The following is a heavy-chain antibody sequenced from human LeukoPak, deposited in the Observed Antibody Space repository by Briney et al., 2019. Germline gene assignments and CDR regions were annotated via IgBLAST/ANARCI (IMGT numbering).Heavy chain of an antibody. CDR3: ARDFASGGYYYMDV. CDR1: GGTFSSYA. Sequence: SVKVSCKASGGTFSSYAISWVRQAPGQGLEWMGGIIPIFGTANYAQKSQGRVTITTDESTSTAYMELSSLRSEDTAVYYCARDFASGGYYYMDVWGKGTTVTVSS. CDR2: IIPIFGTA. V-gene: IGHV1-69*05. J-gene: IGHJ6*03. D-gene: IGHD3-10*01.